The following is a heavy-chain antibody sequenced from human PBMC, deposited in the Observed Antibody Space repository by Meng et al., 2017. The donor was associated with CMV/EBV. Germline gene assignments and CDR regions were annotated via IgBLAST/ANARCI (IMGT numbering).Heavy chain of an antibody. CDR2: INHSGST. V-gene: IGHV4-34*01. Sequence: QVQLQQWGAGLLKPSETLSLSCAVYGGSFSGYYWSWIRQPPGKGLEWIGEINHSGSTNYNPSLKSRVTISVDTSKNQFSLKLSSVTAADTAVYYCARGQYGGNSRQVYFDYWGQGTLVTVSS. D-gene: IGHD4-23*01. CDR3: ARGQYGGNSRQVYFDY. CDR1: GGSFSGYY. J-gene: IGHJ4*02.